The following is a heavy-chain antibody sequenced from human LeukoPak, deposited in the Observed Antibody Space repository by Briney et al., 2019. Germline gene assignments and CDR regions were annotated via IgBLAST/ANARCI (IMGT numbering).Heavy chain of an antibody. V-gene: IGHV4-39*07. Sequence: PSETLSLTCTVSGGSISSSSYYWGWIRQPPGKGLEWIGSIYYSGSTYYNPSLKSRVTISVDTSKNQFSLKLSSVTAADTAVYYCARDPPYDSSGYDLGIDYWGQGTLVTVSS. CDR2: IYYSGST. D-gene: IGHD3-22*01. J-gene: IGHJ4*02. CDR1: GGSISSSSYY. CDR3: ARDPPYDSSGYDLGIDY.